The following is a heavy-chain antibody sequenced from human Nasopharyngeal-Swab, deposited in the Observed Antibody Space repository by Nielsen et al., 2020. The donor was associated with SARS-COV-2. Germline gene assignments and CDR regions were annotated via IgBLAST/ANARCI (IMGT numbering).Heavy chain of an antibody. CDR1: GGSFSGYY. D-gene: IGHD3-10*01. J-gene: IGHJ6*02. V-gene: IGHV4-34*01. Sequence: SETLSLTCAVYGGSFSGYYWSWIHQPPGKGLEWIGEINHSGSTNYNPSLKSRVTISVDTSKNQFSLKLSSVTAADTAVYYCARDTPPTNYCGSGSSQPYYYYYGMDVWGQGTTVTVSS. CDR3: ARDTPPTNYCGSGSSQPYYYYYGMDV. CDR2: INHSGST.